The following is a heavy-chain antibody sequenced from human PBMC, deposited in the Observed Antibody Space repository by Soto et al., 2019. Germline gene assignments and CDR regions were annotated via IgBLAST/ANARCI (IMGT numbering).Heavy chain of an antibody. CDR1: GYTFTSYG. D-gene: IGHD3-3*01. CDR2: ISAYNGNT. V-gene: IGHV1-18*04. J-gene: IGHJ4*02. CDR3: ARDFGYYDFWSGTYYFDY. Sequence: GASVKVSCKASGYTFTSYGISWVRQAPGQGLEWMGWISAYNGNTNYAQKLQGRVTMTTDTSTSTAYMELRSLRSDDTAVYYCARDFGYYDFWSGTYYFDYWGQGTQVTVSS.